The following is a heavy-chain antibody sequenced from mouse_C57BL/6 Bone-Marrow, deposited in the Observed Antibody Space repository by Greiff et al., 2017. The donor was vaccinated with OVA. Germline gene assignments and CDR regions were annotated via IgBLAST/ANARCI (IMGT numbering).Heavy chain of an antibody. CDR3: ARVIYYAMDY. Sequence: EVNVVESGGGLVQSGRSLRLSCATSGFTFSDFYMEWVRQAPGKGLEWIAASRNKANDYTTEYSASVKGRFIVSRDTSQSILYLQMNALRAEDTAIYYCARVIYYAMDYWGQGTSVTVSS. CDR1: GFTFSDFY. V-gene: IGHV7-1*01. CDR2: SRNKANDYTT. J-gene: IGHJ4*01.